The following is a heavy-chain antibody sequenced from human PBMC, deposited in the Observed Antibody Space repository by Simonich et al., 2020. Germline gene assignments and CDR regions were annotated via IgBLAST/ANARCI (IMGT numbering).Heavy chain of an antibody. J-gene: IGHJ6*03. CDR1: GFTFSGYW. CDR2: RTQDGSEK. D-gene: IGHD7-27*01. Sequence: EVHLVEPGEGLVKPGGSLSLAFAASGFTFSGYWMSGFRQAQGKGREWVATRTQDGSEKYYVDSVKGRFTIARDNAKNSLYLQMNSLRAEDTAVYYCARDGLGTAYYYYMDVWGKGTTVTVSS. CDR3: ARDGLGTAYYYYMDV. V-gene: IGHV3-7*01.